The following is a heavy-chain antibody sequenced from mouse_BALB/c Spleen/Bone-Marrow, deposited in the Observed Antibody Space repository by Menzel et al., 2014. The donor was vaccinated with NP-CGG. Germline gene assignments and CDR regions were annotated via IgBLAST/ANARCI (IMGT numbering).Heavy chain of an antibody. CDR1: GYTFTDYW. J-gene: IGHJ3*01. CDR2: IDTSDSYS. Sequence: VQVVESGAEFVMPGASVKMSCKASGYTFTDYWIHWVKQRPGQGLEWIGAIDTSDSYSSYNQKFKGKATLTVDESSSTAYVQLNSLTSEDSAVYYCARKKRNYGNYYWFPYWGQGTLVTVSA. D-gene: IGHD2-1*01. V-gene: IGHV1-69*01. CDR3: ARKKRNYGNYYWFPY.